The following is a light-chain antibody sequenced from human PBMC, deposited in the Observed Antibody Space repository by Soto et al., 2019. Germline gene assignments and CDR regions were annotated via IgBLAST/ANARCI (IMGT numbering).Light chain of an antibody. CDR2: GVT. CDR1: SSDIGAYNY. J-gene: IGLJ2*01. V-gene: IGLV2-14*01. CDR3: SSYTTSSTLE. Sequence: QSVLTQPASVSGSPGQSITISCTGTSSDIGAYNYVSCYQQHPGKTPKLMIYGVTNRPSGVSNRFSGSKSGSTASLTISGLQAEDEADYYCSSYTTSSTLEFGGGTKLTVL.